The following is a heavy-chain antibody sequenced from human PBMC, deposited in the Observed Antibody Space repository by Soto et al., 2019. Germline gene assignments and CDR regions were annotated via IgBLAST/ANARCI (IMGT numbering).Heavy chain of an antibody. Sequence: SETLSLTCTVSGYSVSSTSNYWGWIRQPPGKGLEWIGSMFYSGTTFYNPSHKNRFTMSVDTSENQFSLRLSSVTAADTAVYYCARHKRYYFDRSGDPGAYYFDYWGQGALVTVSS. CDR1: GYSVSSTSNY. CDR3: ARHKRYYFDRSGDPGAYYFDY. V-gene: IGHV4-39*01. D-gene: IGHD3-22*01. CDR2: MFYSGTT. J-gene: IGHJ4*02.